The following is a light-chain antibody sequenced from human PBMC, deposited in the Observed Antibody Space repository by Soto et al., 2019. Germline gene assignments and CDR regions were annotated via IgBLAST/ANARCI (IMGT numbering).Light chain of an antibody. Sequence: EIVLTQSPATLSLSPGERATLSCRASQSVSSYLAWYQQKPGQAPRLLIYDASNRATGIPARFSGSGSGTDCTRTSSSLEPEDFAVYYCQQRSNWPPYTFGQGTKLEIK. CDR1: QSVSSY. J-gene: IGKJ2*01. V-gene: IGKV3-11*01. CDR3: QQRSNWPPYT. CDR2: DAS.